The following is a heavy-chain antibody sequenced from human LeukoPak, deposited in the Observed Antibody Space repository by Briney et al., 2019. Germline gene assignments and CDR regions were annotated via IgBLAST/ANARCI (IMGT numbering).Heavy chain of an antibody. CDR2: IYYSGGT. CDR3: ARGDFCSSSNCYLRPMDV. V-gene: IGHV4-59*01. D-gene: IGHD2-2*01. Sequence: PSETLSLTCTVSGGSISDYYWNWIRQPPGKGLEWIGYIYYSGGTTYNPSLKSRVTMSVDTAKNQFSLKLRPVTAADTAVYYCARGDFCSSSNCYLRPMDVWGKGTTVTVSS. J-gene: IGHJ6*03. CDR1: GGSISDYY.